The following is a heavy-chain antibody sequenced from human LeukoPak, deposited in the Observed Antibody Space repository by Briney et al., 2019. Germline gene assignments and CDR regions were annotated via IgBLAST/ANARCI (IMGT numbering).Heavy chain of an antibody. V-gene: IGHV4-59*01. J-gene: IGHJ4*02. D-gene: IGHD7-27*01. CDR3: ARDRVTGYFDY. CDR2: IYYSGST. CDR1: GGSISSYY. Sequence: SETLSLTCTVSGGSISSYYWSWIRQPPGKGLEWIGYIYYSGSTNYNPSLKSRVTISVDTSKNQFSLKLSSVTAADTAVYYCARDRVTGYFDYWGQGTLVTVSS.